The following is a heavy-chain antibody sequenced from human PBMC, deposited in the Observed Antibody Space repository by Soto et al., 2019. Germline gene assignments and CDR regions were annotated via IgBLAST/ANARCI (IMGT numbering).Heavy chain of an antibody. D-gene: IGHD3-22*01. CDR2: INNDGSDI. V-gene: IGHV3-74*01. CDR1: GFTFSNYW. CDR3: AKDHDSSGYYYDAGPYYFDY. Sequence: GGSLRLSCAASGFTFSNYWMHWVRRAPGKGLVWLSRINNDGSDIIYADSVKGRFTFSRDNAKSTLYLQMNSLTAEDTAVYYCAKDHDSSGYYYDAGPYYFDYWGQGTLVTVSS. J-gene: IGHJ4*02.